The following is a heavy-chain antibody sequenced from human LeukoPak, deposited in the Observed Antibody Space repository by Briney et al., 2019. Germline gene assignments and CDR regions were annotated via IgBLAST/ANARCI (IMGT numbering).Heavy chain of an antibody. CDR2: INPNSGGT. CDR3: ARATLPRSDDYAFDY. Sequence: ASVKVSCKASGYTFTGYYIHWVRQAPAQGLEWMGWINPNSGGTNYAQKFQGRVTMTRDTSISTAYMELSSLRSGDTAVYYCARATLPRSDDYAFDYWGQGTLVTVSS. CDR1: GYTFTGYY. D-gene: IGHD4-17*01. V-gene: IGHV1-2*02. J-gene: IGHJ4*02.